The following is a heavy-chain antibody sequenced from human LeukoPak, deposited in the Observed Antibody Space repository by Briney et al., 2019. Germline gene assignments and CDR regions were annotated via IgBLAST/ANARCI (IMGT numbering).Heavy chain of an antibody. V-gene: IGHV1-18*01. J-gene: IGHJ4*02. CDR1: GYTFTSYG. Sequence: ASVKVSCKASGYTFTSYGISWVRQAPGQGLEWMGWISAYNGNTNYAQKLQGRVTMTTDTSTSTAYMELRSLRSDDTAVYYCERDQVSLILTGYYPLDYWGQGTLVTVSS. CDR2: ISAYNGNT. D-gene: IGHD3-9*01. CDR3: ERDQVSLILTGYYPLDY.